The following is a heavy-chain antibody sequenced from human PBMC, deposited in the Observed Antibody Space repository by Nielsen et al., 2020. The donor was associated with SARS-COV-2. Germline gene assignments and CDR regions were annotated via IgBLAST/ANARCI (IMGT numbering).Heavy chain of an antibody. Sequence: GESLKISCAASGFTFDDYGMSWVRQAPGKGLEWVSGINWNGGSTGYADSVKGRFTISRDNAKNSLYLQMNSLIAEDTALYHCARARSSGWYSSGFLNYWGQGTLVTVSS. V-gene: IGHV3-20*01. J-gene: IGHJ4*02. CDR2: INWNGGST. D-gene: IGHD6-19*01. CDR1: GFTFDDYG. CDR3: ARARSSGWYSSGFLNY.